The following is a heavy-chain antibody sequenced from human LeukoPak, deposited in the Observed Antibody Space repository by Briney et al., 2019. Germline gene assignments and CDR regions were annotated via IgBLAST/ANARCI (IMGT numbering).Heavy chain of an antibody. CDR1: GFTFNSYA. CDR3: AKDVGIVSQH. V-gene: IGHV3-30*18. D-gene: IGHD3-22*01. CDR2: ISYDGSNR. Sequence: GGSLRLSCAASGFTFNSYAMHWVRQAPGRGLEWVAYISYDGSNRYYADSVKGRFSISRDNSKSTLYLQMGSLRTEDTAVYYCAKDVGIVSQHWGQGTLVTVSS. J-gene: IGHJ1*01.